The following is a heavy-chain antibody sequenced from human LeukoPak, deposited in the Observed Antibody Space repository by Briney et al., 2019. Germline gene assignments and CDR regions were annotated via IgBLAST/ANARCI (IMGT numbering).Heavy chain of an antibody. CDR3: ARSGGVVVAATGGTY. V-gene: IGHV1-18*01. Sequence: ASVKVSCKASGYTFTSYGISWVRQAPGQGLEWMGWISAYNGNTNYAQKLQGRVTMTTDTSTSTAYMEPRSLRSDDTAVYYCARSGGVVVAATGGTYWGQGTLVTVSS. CDR1: GYTFTSYG. CDR2: ISAYNGNT. D-gene: IGHD2-15*01. J-gene: IGHJ4*02.